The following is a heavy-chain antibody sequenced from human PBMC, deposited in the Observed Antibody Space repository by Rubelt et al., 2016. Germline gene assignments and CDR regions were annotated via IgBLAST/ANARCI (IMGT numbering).Heavy chain of an antibody. V-gene: IGHV4-38-2*02. CDR1: GYSISSGYY. CDR3: ARGGKRKPTLLDY. CDR2: INHSGST. D-gene: IGHD4-23*01. Sequence: QVQLQESGPGLVKPSETLSLTCTVSGYSISSGYYWGWIRQPPGKGLEWIGEINHSGSTNYNPSLRSRFTRSGDTSKNQFPRKRSSVTAAETAVYYCARGGKRKPTLLDYWGQGTLVTVSS. J-gene: IGHJ4*02.